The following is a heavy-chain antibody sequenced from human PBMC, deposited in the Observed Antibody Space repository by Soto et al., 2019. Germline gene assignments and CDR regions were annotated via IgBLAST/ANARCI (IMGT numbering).Heavy chain of an antibody. CDR2: IGQDGSQR. CDR1: DFTFSNHS. CDR3: ASARHIGP. V-gene: IGHV3-7*01. J-gene: IGHJ5*02. D-gene: IGHD2-21*01. Sequence: WVSLRVSCIPSDFTFSNHSMSWVRQAPGKGLDWVANIGQDGSQRNYVESVKGRFTISRDNAENSLYLQMNSLRAEDTAIYYCASARHIGPWGQGTLVTVSS.